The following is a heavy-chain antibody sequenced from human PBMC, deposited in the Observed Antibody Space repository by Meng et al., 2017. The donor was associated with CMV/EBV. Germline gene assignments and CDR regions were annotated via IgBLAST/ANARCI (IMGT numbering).Heavy chain of an antibody. CDR2: FDPEDGET. D-gene: IGHD3-10*01. J-gene: IGHJ3*02. CDR1: GYTLTELS. V-gene: IGHV1-24*01. Sequence: VTLVQAGAWVKKPGPVGKVSCKVSGYTLTELSMHWGGQAPGKGLEWMGGFDPEDGETIYAQKFQGRVTMTEDTSTDTAYMELSSLRSEDTAVYYSATFYGSGTPDAFDIWGQGTMVTVSS. CDR3: ATFYGSGTPDAFDI.